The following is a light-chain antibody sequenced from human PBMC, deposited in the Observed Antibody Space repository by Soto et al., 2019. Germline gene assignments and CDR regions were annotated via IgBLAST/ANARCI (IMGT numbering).Light chain of an antibody. CDR3: QQRSNWPLT. V-gene: IGKV3-11*01. Sequence: EILLTQSPATLSLSPGERATLSCRASQSVRSYLYWYQHKHGQAPRLLIYDASNRATGIPARFSGSGSGTDFTLTISSLEPEDFAVYYCQQRSNWPLTLGGGPKVDIK. J-gene: IGKJ4*01. CDR2: DAS. CDR1: QSVRSY.